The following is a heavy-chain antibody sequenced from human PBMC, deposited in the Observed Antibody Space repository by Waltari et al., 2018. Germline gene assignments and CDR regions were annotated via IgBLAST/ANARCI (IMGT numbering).Heavy chain of an antibody. V-gene: IGHV4-30-4*08. Sequence: QVQLQESGPGLVKPSQTLTLTCGVSGGSISSRDFYWSWIRQPPGKGLEWIGYIYHRGRSYSNPSLKSRLTISLDSSDNQFSLMMSSVTAADTAVYFCARLKSYGAYLNWFDSWGQGTLVTVSS. CDR2: IYHRGRS. CDR1: GGSISSRDFY. D-gene: IGHD4-17*01. CDR3: ARLKSYGAYLNWFDS. J-gene: IGHJ5*01.